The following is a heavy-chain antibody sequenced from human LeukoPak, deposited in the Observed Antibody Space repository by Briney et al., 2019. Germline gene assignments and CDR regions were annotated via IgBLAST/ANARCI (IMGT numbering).Heavy chain of an antibody. CDR3: AKWERDGYNSYYFDY. CDR2: ISGSGGST. Sequence: PGGSLRLSCAASGFTFSSYAMSWVRQAPGKGLEWVSGISGSGGSTYYADSVKGQFTTSRDNSKNTLYLQMNSLKAEDTAVYYCAKWERDGYNSYYFDYWGQGTLVTVSS. D-gene: IGHD5-24*01. V-gene: IGHV3-23*01. CDR1: GFTFSSYA. J-gene: IGHJ4*02.